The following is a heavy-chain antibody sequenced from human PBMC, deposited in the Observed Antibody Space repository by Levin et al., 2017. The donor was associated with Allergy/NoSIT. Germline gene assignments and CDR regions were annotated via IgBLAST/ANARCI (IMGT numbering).Heavy chain of an antibody. CDR1: GGTFSSYA. J-gene: IGHJ4*02. D-gene: IGHD3-22*01. Sequence: KISCKASGGTFSSYAISWVRQAPGQGLEWMGGIIPIFGTANYAQKFQGRVTITADKSTSTAYMELSSLRSEDTAVYYCARGRVYYYDSSGYLFDYWGQGTLVTVSS. V-gene: IGHV1-69*06. CDR2: IIPIFGTA. CDR3: ARGRVYYYDSSGYLFDY.